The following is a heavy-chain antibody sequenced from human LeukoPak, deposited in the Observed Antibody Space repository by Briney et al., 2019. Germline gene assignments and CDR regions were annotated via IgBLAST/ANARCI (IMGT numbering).Heavy chain of an antibody. J-gene: IGHJ5*02. V-gene: IGHV3-7*01. CDR1: GFTFSSYW. D-gene: IGHD6-13*01. CDR3: ARASSSSWYL. CDR2: IKHDGSEE. Sequence: GGSLRLSCAASGFTFSSYWMSWVRQAPGKGLEWVANIKHDGSEEYYVDSVKGRFTISRDNAKNSLYLQMHSLRAEDTAVYYCARASSSSWYLWGQGTLVTVSS.